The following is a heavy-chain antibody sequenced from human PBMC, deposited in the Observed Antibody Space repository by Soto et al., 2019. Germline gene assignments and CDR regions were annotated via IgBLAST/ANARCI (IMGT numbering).Heavy chain of an antibody. CDR1: GFTFSSYG. CDR2: IWYDGSNK. J-gene: IGHJ6*02. Sequence: QVQLVESGGGVVQPGRSLRLSCAASGFTFSSYGMHWVRQAPGKGLEWVAVIWYDGSNKYYADSVKGRFTISRDNSKNTLYLQMNSLRAEDTAVYYCARDSDTTTVVTPGTNGMDVWGQGTTVTVSS. V-gene: IGHV3-33*01. CDR3: ARDSDTTTVVTPGTNGMDV. D-gene: IGHD4-17*01.